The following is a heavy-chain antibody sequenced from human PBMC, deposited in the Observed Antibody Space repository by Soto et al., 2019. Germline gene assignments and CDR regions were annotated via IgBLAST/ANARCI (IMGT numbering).Heavy chain of an antibody. D-gene: IGHD6-13*01. Sequence: SVEVACTASGDTVSIYMVALVRQAPGQGLEWMGRIIPILGIANYAQKFQGRVTITADKSTSTAYMELSSLRSEDTAVYYCSGSWYDGAFDIWGQGTMVTVSS. J-gene: IGHJ3*02. CDR3: SGSWYDGAFDI. CDR1: GDTVSIYM. V-gene: IGHV1-69*02. CDR2: IIPILGIA.